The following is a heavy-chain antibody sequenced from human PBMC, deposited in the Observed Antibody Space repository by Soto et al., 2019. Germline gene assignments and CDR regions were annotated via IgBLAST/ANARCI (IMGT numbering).Heavy chain of an antibody. J-gene: IGHJ6*03. Sequence: EVQLVESGGGLVQPGGSLRLSCAASGFTFSNYWMYWVRQAPGKGLVWVSRINSDGSVSSYADSVKGRLTLSRDNFKNTRYLQMDSLRAEYTAVYYCARGDCVGGTCYSLAGSFYYYMDVWGKGTTVTVFS. CDR1: GFTFSNYW. CDR3: ARGDCVGGTCYSLAGSFYYYMDV. D-gene: IGHD2-15*01. CDR2: INSDGSVS. V-gene: IGHV3-74*01.